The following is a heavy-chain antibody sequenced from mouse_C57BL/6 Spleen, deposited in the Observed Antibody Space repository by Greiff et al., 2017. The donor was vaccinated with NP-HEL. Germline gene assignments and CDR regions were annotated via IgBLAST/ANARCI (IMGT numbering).Heavy chain of an antibody. Sequence: QVHVKQSGPGLVQPSPSLSITCTVSGFSLTSYGVHWVRQSPGKGLEWLGVIWSGGSTDYNAAFISRLSISKDNSKSQVFFKMNSLQADDTAIYYCARNYYGSSAWFAYWGQGTLVTVSA. V-gene: IGHV2-2*01. J-gene: IGHJ3*01. CDR3: ARNYYGSSAWFAY. CDR1: GFSLTSYG. D-gene: IGHD1-1*01. CDR2: IWSGGST.